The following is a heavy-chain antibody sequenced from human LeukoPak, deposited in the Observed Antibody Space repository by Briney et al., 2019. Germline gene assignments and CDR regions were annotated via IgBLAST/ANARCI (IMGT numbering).Heavy chain of an antibody. D-gene: IGHD2-15*01. CDR3: TTQATLVVPPFDY. CDR2: IKSKTDGGTT. J-gene: IGHJ4*02. Sequence: KPGGSLRLSCAASGFTFEASAMSWVRQAPGKGLEWVGRIKSKTDGGTTDYAAPVKGRFTISRDDSKNTLYLQMNSLKTEDTAVYYCTTQATLVVPPFDYWGQGTLVTVSS. V-gene: IGHV3-15*01. CDR1: GFTFEASA.